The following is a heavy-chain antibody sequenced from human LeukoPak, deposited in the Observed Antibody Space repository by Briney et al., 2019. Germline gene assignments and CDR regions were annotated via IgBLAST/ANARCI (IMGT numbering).Heavy chain of an antibody. CDR1: GGSISSYY. CDR2: IYYSGST. Sequence: SETLSLTCTVSGGSISSYYWSWIRQPPGKGLEWIGYIYYSGSTNYNPSLKSRVTISVDTSKNQFSLKLSSVTAADTAVYYCARHAPQNLVVVVPAAVDYWGQGTLVTVSS. V-gene: IGHV4-59*08. D-gene: IGHD2-2*01. J-gene: IGHJ4*02. CDR3: ARHAPQNLVVVVPAAVDY.